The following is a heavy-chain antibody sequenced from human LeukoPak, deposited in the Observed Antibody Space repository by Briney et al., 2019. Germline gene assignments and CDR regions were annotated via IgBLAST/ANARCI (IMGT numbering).Heavy chain of an antibody. D-gene: IGHD3-9*01. V-gene: IGHV3-23*01. CDR2: IPTSGGIT. CDR1: GFSFSTYG. J-gene: IGHJ3*02. Sequence: PGGSLRLSCADSGFSFSTYGMSWVRQAPGKGLEWVSGIPTSGGITYYADSVKGRFTISRDNSKNTLYLQMNSLRAEDTTVYYCAKDRSPFYDILTGYYDAFDIWGQGTMVTVSS. CDR3: AKDRSPFYDILTGYYDAFDI.